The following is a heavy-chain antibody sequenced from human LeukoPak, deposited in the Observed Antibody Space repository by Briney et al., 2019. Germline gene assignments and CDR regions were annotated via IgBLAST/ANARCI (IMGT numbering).Heavy chain of an antibody. J-gene: IGHJ1*01. CDR1: GYTFSSYA. CDR2: MSGSGGST. V-gene: IGHV3-23*01. Sequence: GGSLRLSCAASGYTFSSYAMRWVRQAPGKGLEWVSAMSGSGGSTYYADAVKGRFTITRDNSKNALYLQMNSRRAEDTAVYYGAKDTRYAEYFQHWGQGTLVTVST. D-gene: IGHD3-16*02. CDR3: AKDTRYAEYFQH.